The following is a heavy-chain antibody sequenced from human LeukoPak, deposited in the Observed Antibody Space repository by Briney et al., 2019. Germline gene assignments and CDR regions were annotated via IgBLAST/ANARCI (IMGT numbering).Heavy chain of an antibody. J-gene: IGHJ6*02. CDR2: IYYSGST. D-gene: IGHD2-2*01. CDR1: GGSISSSSYY. CDR3: ARIYCSSTNCLYGMDV. V-gene: IGHV4-39*07. Sequence: PSETLSLTCTVSGGSISSSSYYWGWIRQPPGKGLEWIGSIYYSGSTYYNPSLKSRVTISVDTSKNQFSLKLRSVTAADTAVYYCARIYCSSTNCLYGMDVWGQGTTVTVSS.